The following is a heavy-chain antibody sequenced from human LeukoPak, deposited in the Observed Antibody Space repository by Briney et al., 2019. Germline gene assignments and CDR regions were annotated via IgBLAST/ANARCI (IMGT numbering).Heavy chain of an antibody. V-gene: IGHV3-74*01. J-gene: IGHJ2*01. D-gene: IGHD2-21*02. CDR3: ARGIVVVTALASRPWSWYFDL. CDR1: GFTFSSYW. Sequence: GGSLRLSCAASGFTFSSYWMHWVRQAPGKGLVWVSRINRDGSSTSYADSVKGRFTISRDNAKNTLYLQMNSLRAEDTAVYYCARGIVVVTALASRPWSWYFDLWGRGTLVTVSS. CDR2: INRDGSST.